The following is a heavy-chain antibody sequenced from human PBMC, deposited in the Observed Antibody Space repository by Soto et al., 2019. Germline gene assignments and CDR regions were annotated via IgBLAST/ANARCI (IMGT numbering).Heavy chain of an antibody. CDR1: GGTFNSYG. V-gene: IGHV1-69*12. D-gene: IGHD2-15*01. Sequence: QVQLVQSGAEVKKPGSSVKVSCKASGGTFNSYGISWVRQAPGQGLEWMGGIIPIFGTANYAPKFQGRVTITADESMSTAYMELSSLRSEDTAVYDCARDALSCFDPWGQGSLVTVSS. J-gene: IGHJ5*02. CDR3: ARDALSCFDP. CDR2: IIPIFGTA.